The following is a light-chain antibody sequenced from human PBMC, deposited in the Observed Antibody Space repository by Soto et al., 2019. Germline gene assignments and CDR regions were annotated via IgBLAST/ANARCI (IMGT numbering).Light chain of an antibody. J-gene: IGKJ1*01. Sequence: DIQMTQSPSSLSASVGDRVTITCRASQGISTYLNWYQQKPGKAPKLLIYDASSLESGVPSRFSGSGSGTEFTLTISSLQPDDFATYYCQQYNSYSGTFGQGTKVDNK. V-gene: IGKV1-5*01. CDR2: DAS. CDR1: QGISTY. CDR3: QQYNSYSGT.